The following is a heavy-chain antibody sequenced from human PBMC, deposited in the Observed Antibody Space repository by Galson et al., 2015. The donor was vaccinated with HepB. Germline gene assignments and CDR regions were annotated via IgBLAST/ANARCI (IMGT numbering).Heavy chain of an antibody. CDR2: IKQDGGEK. D-gene: IGHD3-10*01. J-gene: IGHJ4*02. V-gene: IGHV3-7*03. CDR3: AGGYFWFGEGLSDF. CDR1: GFTFSSYW. Sequence: SLRLSCAASGFTFSSYWMNWVRQAPGKGLEWVANIKQDGGEKYYVDSVKGRFTISRDNARKSLYLQMDSLRAEDTALYYCAGGYFWFGEGLSDFWGQGTLVTGSS.